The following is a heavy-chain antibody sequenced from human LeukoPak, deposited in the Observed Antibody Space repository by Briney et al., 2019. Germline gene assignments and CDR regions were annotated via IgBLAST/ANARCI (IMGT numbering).Heavy chain of an antibody. V-gene: IGHV4-39*07. CDR3: ARDWNRYAY. D-gene: IGHD1-1*01. J-gene: IGHJ4*02. Sequence: SETLSLTCTVSGDSISTSNSYWGWIRQPPGKGLEWIGSIYYSGSTYYNASLKSRVTISVDTSKNQFSLKLTSVTAADTAVYYCARDWNRYAYWGQGTLVTVSS. CDR1: GDSISTSNSY. CDR2: IYYSGST.